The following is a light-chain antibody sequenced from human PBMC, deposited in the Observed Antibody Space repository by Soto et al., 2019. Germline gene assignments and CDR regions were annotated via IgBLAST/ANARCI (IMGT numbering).Light chain of an antibody. J-gene: IGLJ2*01. CDR2: LNSDGKY. CDR1: SGHSNYA. CDR3: QTWGAGTVV. Sequence: QLVLTQSPSASASLGASVNLTCTLSSGHSNYAIAWHQQRPEKGPRYLMKLNSDGKYSKGDGIPDRFSGSSSGAARYLTISSLQSEDEADYYCQTWGAGTVVFGGGTKLTVL. V-gene: IGLV4-69*01.